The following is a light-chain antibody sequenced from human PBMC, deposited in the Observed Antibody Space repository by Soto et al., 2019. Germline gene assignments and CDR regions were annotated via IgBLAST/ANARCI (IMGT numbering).Light chain of an antibody. J-gene: IGLJ2*01. Sequence: QSVLTQPASVSGSPGQSITISCTGISSDVGGYNYVSWYQQHSGKAPQLIIYDVSYRPSGVSNRFSGSKSGNAASLTISGLQAEDEADYYCSSYTSSLYLFGGGTKLTVL. CDR2: DVS. CDR1: SSDVGGYNY. V-gene: IGLV2-14*03. CDR3: SSYTSSLYL.